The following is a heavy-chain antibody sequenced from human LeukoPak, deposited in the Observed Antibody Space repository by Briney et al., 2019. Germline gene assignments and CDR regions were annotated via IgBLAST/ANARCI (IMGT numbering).Heavy chain of an antibody. CDR3: ANGDGFDF. D-gene: IGHD5-24*01. Sequence: TGGSLRLSCATSGFTFSTYWMSWVRQAPGKGLEWVANIKQDGSEEYYADSVTGRFTISRDNAKNSLYLQMNSLRAEDTAVYYCANGDGFDFWGQGTLVTVSS. V-gene: IGHV3-7*01. J-gene: IGHJ4*02. CDR1: GFTFSTYW. CDR2: IKQDGSEE.